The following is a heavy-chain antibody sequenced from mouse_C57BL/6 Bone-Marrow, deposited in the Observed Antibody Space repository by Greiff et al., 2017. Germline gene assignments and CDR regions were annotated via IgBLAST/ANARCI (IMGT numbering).Heavy chain of an antibody. CDR3: ARYSNYVWYFDV. CDR2: IYPGNSDT. D-gene: IGHD2-5*01. Sequence: EVQLQQSGTVLARPGASVKMSCKTSGYTFTSYWMHWVKQRPGQGLEWIGAIYPGNSDTSYNQKFKGKAKLTAVTSASTAYMELSSLTNEDSAVYYCARYSNYVWYFDVWGTGTTVTVSS. J-gene: IGHJ1*03. CDR1: GYTFTSYW. V-gene: IGHV1-5*01.